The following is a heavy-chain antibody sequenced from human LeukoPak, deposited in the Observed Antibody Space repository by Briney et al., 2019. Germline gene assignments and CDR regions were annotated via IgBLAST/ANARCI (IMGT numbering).Heavy chain of an antibody. J-gene: IGHJ5*02. CDR3: ARARGYDSGYDSYLENSWFDP. V-gene: IGHV4-59*01. CDR1: GGSINTYY. D-gene: IGHD5-12*01. CDR2: MSDTGRT. Sequence: SETLSLTCSVSGGSINTYYWSWIRQPPGKGLEWIGYMSDTGRTNYNPSLKSRVTISGDTPKNQISLKVNSVTAADTAVYFCARARGYDSGYDSYLENSWFDPWGQGTLVTVSS.